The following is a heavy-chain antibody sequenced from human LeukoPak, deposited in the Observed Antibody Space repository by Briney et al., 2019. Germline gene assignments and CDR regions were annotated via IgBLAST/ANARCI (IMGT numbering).Heavy chain of an antibody. V-gene: IGHV3-48*04. CDR3: ARDRGILHAGGQLFDY. CDR1: GFTFSSYS. CDR2: ISSSSSTI. J-gene: IGHJ4*02. Sequence: GGSLRLSCAASGFTFSSYSMNWVRQAPGKGLEWVSYISSSSSTIYYADSVKGRFTISRDNAKNSLYLQMNSLRAKDTAVYYCARDRGILHAGGQLFDYWGQETLVTVSS. D-gene: IGHD1-26*01.